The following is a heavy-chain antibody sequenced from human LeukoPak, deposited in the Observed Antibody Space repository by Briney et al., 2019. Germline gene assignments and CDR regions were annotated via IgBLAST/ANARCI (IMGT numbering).Heavy chain of an antibody. D-gene: IGHD1-26*01. J-gene: IGHJ4*02. V-gene: IGHV4-59*12. CDR2: IYNSGST. Sequence: SETLSLTCTVSGGSISIYYWSWIRQPPGKGLEWLGYIYNSGSTYYNPSLKSRVTISVDTSKNQFSLKLSSVTAADTAVYYCARGVDSGSYCHWGQGTLVTVSS. CDR3: ARGVDSGSYCH. CDR1: GGSISIYY.